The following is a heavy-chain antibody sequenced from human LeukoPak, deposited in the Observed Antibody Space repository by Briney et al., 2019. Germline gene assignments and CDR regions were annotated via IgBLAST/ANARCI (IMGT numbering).Heavy chain of an antibody. J-gene: IGHJ4*02. CDR2: ISYDGSNK. Sequence: GGSLRLSCAASGFTFSSYAMHWVRQAPGKGLEWVAVISYDGSNKYYADSVKGRFTISRDNSKNTLYLQMNSLRAEDTAVYYCASGSSSXXXKHVXFDYWGXGTLVTVS. CDR1: GFTFSSYA. CDR3: ASGSSSXXXKHVXFDY. V-gene: IGHV3-30-3*01. D-gene: IGHD6-13*01.